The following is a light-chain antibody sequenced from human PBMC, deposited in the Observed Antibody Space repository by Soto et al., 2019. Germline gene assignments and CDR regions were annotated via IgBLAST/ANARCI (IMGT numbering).Light chain of an antibody. CDR1: SSDVGGYNY. V-gene: IGLV2-14*01. CDR2: EVS. CDR3: SSYTSSSTYV. Sequence: QSVLTQPASVSGSPGQSITISFTGTSSDVGGYNYVSWYQQHPGKAPKLMIYEVSNRPSGVSNRFSGSKSGNTASLTISGLHAEDEADYYCSSYTSSSTYVFGTGTKLTVL. J-gene: IGLJ1*01.